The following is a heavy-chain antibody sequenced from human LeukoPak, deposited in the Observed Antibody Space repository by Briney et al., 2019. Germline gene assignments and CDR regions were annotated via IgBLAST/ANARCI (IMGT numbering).Heavy chain of an antibody. CDR1: GYSFTSYW. CDR2: IYPDDSET. D-gene: IGHD3-22*01. Sequence: GESLKISCKGSGYSFTSYWIAWVRQMPGEGLEWMGVIYPDDSETRYWPSFQGQVTISVDKSISTAHLQWSSLKASDTAMYFCARHPRNYHDRSGYYSDDAFDIWGQGTMVTVSS. CDR3: ARHPRNYHDRSGYYSDDAFDI. J-gene: IGHJ3*02. V-gene: IGHV5-51*01.